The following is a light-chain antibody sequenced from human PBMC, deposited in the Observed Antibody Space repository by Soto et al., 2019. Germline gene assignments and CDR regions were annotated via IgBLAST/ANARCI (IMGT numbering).Light chain of an antibody. J-gene: IGKJ2*01. CDR1: QSVSSSY. CDR2: GAS. CDR3: QQYRRSPPYT. Sequence: EIVLTQSPGTLSLSPGERATLSCRASQSVSSSYLAWYQQKPGQAPRLLIYGASSRATGIPDRFSGSGSGTDFTLTICRLEPEDFAVYYCQQYRRSPPYTFGQGTKLEIK. V-gene: IGKV3-20*01.